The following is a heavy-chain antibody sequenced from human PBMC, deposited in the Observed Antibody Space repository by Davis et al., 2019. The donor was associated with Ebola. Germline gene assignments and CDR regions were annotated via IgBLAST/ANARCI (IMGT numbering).Heavy chain of an antibody. J-gene: IGHJ5*02. Sequence: GSLRLSCGGSGIIVNNYDINWVRQAPGKGLEWVSVTSASTGNTNFADSVKGRFTVSRDNSKNTLLLQMNSLRVEDTAVYYYLSSGDGPWGQGTLVTVSS. CDR3: LSSGDGP. CDR2: TSASTGNT. D-gene: IGHD3-22*01. CDR1: GIIVNNYD. V-gene: IGHV3-23*01.